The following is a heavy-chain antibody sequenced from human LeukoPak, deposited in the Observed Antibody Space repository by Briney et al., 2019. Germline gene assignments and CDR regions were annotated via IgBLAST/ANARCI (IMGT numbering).Heavy chain of an antibody. Sequence: GGSLRLSRAASGFSLSDATMHWVCQASGKGLEWVGHIRSRTDSSATTYTASLKGKFIISRDDSKNTAFLQMNSLQTEDTAVYYCVVDGRGWTGFDYWGQGTLVTVSS. V-gene: IGHV3-73*01. CDR3: VVDGRGWTGFDY. J-gene: IGHJ4*02. CDR2: IRSRTDSSAT. D-gene: IGHD6-19*01. CDR1: GFSLSDAT.